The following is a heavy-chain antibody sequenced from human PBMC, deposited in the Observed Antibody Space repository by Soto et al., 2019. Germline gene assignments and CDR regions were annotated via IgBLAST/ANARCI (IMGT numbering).Heavy chain of an antibody. Sequence: GASVKFSCKPYGYTFTAYYIHWMRQVPGQGLECLGWIDPRSGVTNYAQKFQGRVIMTRXXXXKXVXMELSWLTYDDTAVYYCATDDYGAFAFWG. V-gene: IGHV1-2*02. CDR1: GYTFTAYY. J-gene: IGHJ5*01. CDR3: ATDDYGAFAF. D-gene: IGHD4-17*01. CDR2: IDPRSGVT.